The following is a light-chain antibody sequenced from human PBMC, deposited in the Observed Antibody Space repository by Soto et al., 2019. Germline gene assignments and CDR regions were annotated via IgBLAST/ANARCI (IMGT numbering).Light chain of an antibody. V-gene: IGKV2-28*01. J-gene: IGKJ1*01. CDR1: ETLLHSNGYNY. Sequence: VMTQSPLFLPVTPGEPASISCRSSETLLHSNGYNYLDWYLQKPGQSPQLLIYLGSNRASGGPDRVTGRGSGTNFTLKISRVEAEDVGVYYCMQPLQTPWTFGQGTKVEIK. CDR3: MQPLQTPWT. CDR2: LGS.